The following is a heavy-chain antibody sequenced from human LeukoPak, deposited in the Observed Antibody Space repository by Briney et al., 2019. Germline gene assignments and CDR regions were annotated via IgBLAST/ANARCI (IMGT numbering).Heavy chain of an antibody. CDR3: TRVIVAVPGYFDYFDF. J-gene: IGHJ4*02. V-gene: IGHV3-7*01. CDR2: INEDGSNK. CDR1: GFSFSNHY. D-gene: IGHD6-19*01. Sequence: PGGSLRLSCVASGFSFSNHYMRWIRQAPGKGLEWVANINEDGSNKWHLGSVKGRFTVSRDNARNALYLQMNSLRVEDTAVYYCTRVIVAVPGYFDYFDFWGQGALVTVSS.